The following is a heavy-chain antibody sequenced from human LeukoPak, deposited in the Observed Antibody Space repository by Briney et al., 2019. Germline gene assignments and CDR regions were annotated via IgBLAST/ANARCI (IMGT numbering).Heavy chain of an antibody. Sequence: ASVKVSCKASGYTFTSYDINWVRQATGQGLEWMGWMNPNSGYTYYVQKFQGRVTMTRNTSISTAYMELSSLRSEDTAVYYCARDFNSSSIWDYYYYMDVWGKGTTVTVSS. V-gene: IGHV1-8*01. D-gene: IGHD6-6*01. J-gene: IGHJ6*03. CDR1: GYTFTSYD. CDR3: ARDFNSSSIWDYYYYMDV. CDR2: MNPNSGYT.